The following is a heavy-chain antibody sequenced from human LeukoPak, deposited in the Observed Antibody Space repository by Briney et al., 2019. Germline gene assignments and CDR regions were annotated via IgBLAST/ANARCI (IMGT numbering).Heavy chain of an antibody. D-gene: IGHD4-11*01. V-gene: IGHV4-61*01. Sequence: PSETLSLTCTVSGGSVSSGSYYWSWIRQPPGKGLEWIGYIYYSGSTNYNPSLKSRVTISVDTSKNQFSLKPSSVTAADTAVYYCARGYDYSGAFDIWGQGTMVTVSS. CDR3: ARGYDYSGAFDI. CDR2: IYYSGST. CDR1: GGSVSSGSYY. J-gene: IGHJ3*02.